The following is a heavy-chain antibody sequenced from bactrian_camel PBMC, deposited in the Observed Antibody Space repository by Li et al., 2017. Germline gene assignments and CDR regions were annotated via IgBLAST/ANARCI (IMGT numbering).Heavy chain of an antibody. J-gene: IGHJ4*01. D-gene: IGHD3*01. CDR2: IAIGGAT. V-gene: IGHV3S55*01. Sequence: HVQLVESGGGSVEAGESLKLSCQMSGLTTRYCFGWFRQAPGKEREGVAAIAIGGATTYSDSVKGRFTISRDNAKNTVYLQLNSLKSEDTALYYCAGAPPNGLIYRWAYEYHYWGQGTQVTVS. CDR1: GLTTRYC. CDR3: AGAPPNGLIYRWAYEYHY.